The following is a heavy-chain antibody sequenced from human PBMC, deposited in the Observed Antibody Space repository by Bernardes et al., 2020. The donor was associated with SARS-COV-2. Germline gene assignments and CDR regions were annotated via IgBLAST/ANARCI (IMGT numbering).Heavy chain of an antibody. D-gene: IGHD6-6*01. Sequence: GSLRLSCSASGFTFSSYAMSWVRQAPGKGLEWVSGISGSGGSTYYADSVKGRFTISRDNSKNTLYLQMNSLRAEDTAVYYCAKGGHEVAGLRLVQPYYYGMDVWGQGTTVTVSS. CDR2: ISGSGGST. V-gene: IGHV3-23*01. CDR3: AKGGHEVAGLRLVQPYYYGMDV. CDR1: GFTFSSYA. J-gene: IGHJ6*02.